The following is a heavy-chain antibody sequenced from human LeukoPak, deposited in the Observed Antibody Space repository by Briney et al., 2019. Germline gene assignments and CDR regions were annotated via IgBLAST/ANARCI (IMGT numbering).Heavy chain of an antibody. J-gene: IGHJ6*03. V-gene: IGHV1-46*01. CDR2: INPSGGST. D-gene: IGHD6-13*01. CDR1: GYTFTSYY. Sequence: ASVKVSCKASGYTFTSYYMHWVRQAPGQGLEWMGIINPSGGSTSYAQKFQGRVTMTRDMSTSTVYMELSSLRSEDTAVYYCARVVRRSSSWYHYYYYHYMDVWGKGTTVTVSS. CDR3: ARVVRRSSSWYHYYYYHYMDV.